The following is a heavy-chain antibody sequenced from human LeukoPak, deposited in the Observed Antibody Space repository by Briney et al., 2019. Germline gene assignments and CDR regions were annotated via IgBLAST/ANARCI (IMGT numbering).Heavy chain of an antibody. CDR2: IKQDGSGK. J-gene: IGHJ5*02. V-gene: IGHV3-7*01. Sequence: GGSLRLSCAASGFTFSSYWMSWVRQAPGKGLEWVANIKQDGSGKYYVDSVKGRFTISRDNAKNSLYLQMNSLRAEDTAVYYCARVGLGVGSGRKASGFDPWGQGTLVTVSS. CDR1: GFTFSSYW. CDR3: ARVGLGVGSGRKASGFDP. D-gene: IGHD3-10*01.